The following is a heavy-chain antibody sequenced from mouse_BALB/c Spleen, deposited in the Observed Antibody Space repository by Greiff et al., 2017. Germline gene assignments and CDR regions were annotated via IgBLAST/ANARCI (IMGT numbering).Heavy chain of an antibody. CDR3: ARSGGYDGNYYAMDY. J-gene: IGHJ4*01. D-gene: IGHD2-14*01. CDR2: ISTYYGDA. Sequence: VMLVESGAELVRPGVSVKISCKGSGYTFTDYAMHWVKQSHAKSLEWIGVISTYYGDASYNQKFKGKATMTVDKSSSTAYMELARLTSEDSAIYYCARSGGYDGNYYAMDYWGQGTSVTVSS. CDR1: GYTFTDYA. V-gene: IGHV1S137*01.